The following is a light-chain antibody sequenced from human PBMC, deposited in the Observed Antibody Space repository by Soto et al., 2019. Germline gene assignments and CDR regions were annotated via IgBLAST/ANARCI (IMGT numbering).Light chain of an antibody. Sequence: EIVLTQSPGTLSLSPGEIATLSFSASQSVSSSYLAWYQQKPGQAPRLLIYGASSRATGIPARFSGSGSGTEFTLTISSLQSEDFAVYYCQQYNNWPRRTFGQGTKVDIK. CDR1: QSVSSSY. CDR2: GAS. J-gene: IGKJ1*01. CDR3: QQYNNWPRRT. V-gene: IGKV3-15*01.